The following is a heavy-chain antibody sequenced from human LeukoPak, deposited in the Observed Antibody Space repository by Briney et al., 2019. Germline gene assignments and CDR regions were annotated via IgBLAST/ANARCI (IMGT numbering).Heavy chain of an antibody. CDR3: ARDNSDSSGPEYFQH. CDR2: ISAYNGNT. Sequence: ASVKVSCKASGYTFTSYGISWVRQAPGQGLEWMGWISAYNGNTNYAQKLQGRVTMTTDTSTSTAYMELRSLRSDDTAVYYCARDNSDSSGPEYFQHWGQGTLVTVSS. V-gene: IGHV1-18*01. CDR1: GYTFTSYG. D-gene: IGHD3-22*01. J-gene: IGHJ1*01.